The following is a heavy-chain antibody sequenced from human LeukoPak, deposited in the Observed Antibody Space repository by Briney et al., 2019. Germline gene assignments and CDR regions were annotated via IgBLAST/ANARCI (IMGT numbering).Heavy chain of an antibody. CDR2: IYYSGST. J-gene: IGHJ4*02. V-gene: IGHV4-61*01. CDR3: ARGSPPEDYDFWSGYYTFDY. Sequence: SETLSLTCTVPGGSVSSGSYYWSWIRQPPGKGLEWIGYIYYSGSTNYNPSLKSRVTISVDTSKNQFSLKLSSVTAADTAVYYCARGSPPEDYDFWSGYYTFDYWGQGTLVTVSS. D-gene: IGHD3-3*01. CDR1: GGSVSSGSYY.